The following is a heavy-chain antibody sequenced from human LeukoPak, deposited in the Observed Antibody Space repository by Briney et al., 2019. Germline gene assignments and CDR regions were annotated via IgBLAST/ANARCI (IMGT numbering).Heavy chain of an antibody. V-gene: IGHV3-30-3*01. D-gene: IGHD3-10*01. CDR2: ISYDGSNK. CDR3: ARGFHFDY. J-gene: IGHJ4*02. CDR1: GFTFSSYA. Sequence: GGSLRLSCAASGFTFSSYAMHGVRQAPGKGLEWVAVISYDGSNKYYADSVKGRFTISRDNSKNTLYLQMNSLRAEDTAVYYCARGFHFDYWGQGTLVTVSS.